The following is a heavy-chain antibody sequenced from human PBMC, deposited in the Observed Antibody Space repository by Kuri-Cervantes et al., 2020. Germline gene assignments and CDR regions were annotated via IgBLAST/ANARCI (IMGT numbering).Heavy chain of an antibody. V-gene: IGHV3-30*18. CDR2: ISYDGSNK. J-gene: IGHJ3*02. CDR1: GFTFGSYG. Sequence: GGSRRPSCAPSGFTFGSYGIHWVRQAPGKGLEWVPVISYDGSNKYYADSVKGRFTISRDNSKNTLYLQMNSLRAEDTAVYYCAKDGGLGMRAFDIWGQGTMVTVSS. CDR3: AKDGGLGMRAFDI. D-gene: IGHD1-26*01.